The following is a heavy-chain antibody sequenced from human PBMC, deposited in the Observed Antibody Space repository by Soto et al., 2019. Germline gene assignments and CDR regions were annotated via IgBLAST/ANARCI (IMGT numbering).Heavy chain of an antibody. V-gene: IGHV3-48*01. D-gene: IGHD1-1*01. J-gene: IGHJ4*02. CDR1: GFTFSSYS. CDR3: VKIRGAWGTFY. CDR2: ISRSLSTI. Sequence: GGSLRLSCAASGFTFSSYSMNWVRQAPGKGLEWVSYISRSLSTIYYAESVKGRFTISRDNSKNTLYLQMNGLRAEDTAIYYCVKIRGAWGTFYWGQGTLVTVSS.